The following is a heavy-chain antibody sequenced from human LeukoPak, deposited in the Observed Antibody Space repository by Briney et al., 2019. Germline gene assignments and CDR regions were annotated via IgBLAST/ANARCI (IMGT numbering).Heavy chain of an antibody. V-gene: IGHV3-21*01. J-gene: IGHJ6*03. CDR1: GFTFSSYS. CDR2: ISGSGTYK. CDR3: ARGSRGSSTFSYYYYMDV. D-gene: IGHD6-6*01. Sequence: PGGSLRPSCAASGFTFSSYSMNWVRQAPGKGLEWVSSISGSGTYKYYADSVKGRFTISRDNAKNSLFLQMNSLRAEDTAVYYCARGSRGSSTFSYYYYMDVWGKGTTVTVSS.